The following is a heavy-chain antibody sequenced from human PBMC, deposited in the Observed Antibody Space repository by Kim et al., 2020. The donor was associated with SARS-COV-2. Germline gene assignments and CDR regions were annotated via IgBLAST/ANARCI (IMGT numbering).Heavy chain of an antibody. CDR3: SRSRGRIVGATYYLDF. CDR1: GFTFTNYA. D-gene: IGHD1-26*01. V-gene: IGHV3-64*01. CDR2: ISPNGDYR. J-gene: IGHJ4*02. Sequence: GGSLRLSCAASGFTFTNYAMYWVRQAPGKGLEYVSAISPNGDYRYYGNSVKGRFTISRDNSKNTVYLQMGSLRPEDMAVYYCSRSRGRIVGATYYLDFWGQGTLVTVSS.